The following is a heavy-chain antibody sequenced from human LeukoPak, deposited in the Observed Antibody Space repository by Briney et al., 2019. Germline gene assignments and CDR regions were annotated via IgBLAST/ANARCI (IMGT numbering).Heavy chain of an antibody. CDR1: GFTYSSYA. J-gene: IGHJ4*01. CDR3: AKGPRGDFLGGSLLYY. D-gene: IGHD3-3*01. CDR2: ISGSGGST. V-gene: IGHV3-23*01. Sequence: GGSLRLSCAASGFTYSSYAMSWVRQAPGKGLEWVSAISGSGGSTYCADSVKGRFTISRDNSKNTLYLQMNSLRAEATAGYYCAKGPRGDFLGGSLLYYWGQGTPVTVSS.